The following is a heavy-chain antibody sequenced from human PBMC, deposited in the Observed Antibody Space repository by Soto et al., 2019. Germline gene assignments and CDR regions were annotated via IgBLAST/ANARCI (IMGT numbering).Heavy chain of an antibody. D-gene: IGHD4-17*01. CDR2: INHSGST. CDR1: GGSLSGYY. J-gene: IGHJ4*02. V-gene: IGHV4-34*01. Sequence: SETLSLTCAVYGGSLSGYYWSWIRQPPGKGLEWIGEINHSGSTNYNPSLKSRVTISVDTSKNQFSLKLSSVTAADTAVYYCARGPTVTTTYYFDYWGQGTLVTVSS. CDR3: ARGPTVTTTYYFDY.